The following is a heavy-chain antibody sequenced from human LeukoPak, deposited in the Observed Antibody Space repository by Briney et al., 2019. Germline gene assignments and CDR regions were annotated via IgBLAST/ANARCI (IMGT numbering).Heavy chain of an antibody. CDR2: ISSSSSYI. D-gene: IGHD3-22*01. CDR3: AEETYDSSGYYPFQH. CDR1: GFTFSSYS. V-gene: IGHV3-21*01. J-gene: IGHJ1*01. Sequence: GGSLRLSCAASGFTFSSYSMNWARQAPGKGLEWVSSISSSSSYIYYADSVKGRFTISRDNAKNSLYLQMNSLGAEDTAVYYCAEETYDSSGYYPFQHWGQGTLVTVSS.